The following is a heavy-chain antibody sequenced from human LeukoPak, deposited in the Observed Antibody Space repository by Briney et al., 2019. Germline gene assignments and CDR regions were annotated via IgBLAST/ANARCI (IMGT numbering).Heavy chain of an antibody. CDR3: ARSHSGDWFDP. Sequence: PSETLSLTCTVSGGSISSYYWSWVRQPPGKGLEWIGYIYYSGSTNYNPSLRSRVTISVDTSKNQFSLKLSSVTAADTAVYYCARSHSGDWFDPWGQGTLVTVSS. CDR1: GGSISSYY. V-gene: IGHV4-59*08. CDR2: IYYSGST. J-gene: IGHJ5*02. D-gene: IGHD7-27*01.